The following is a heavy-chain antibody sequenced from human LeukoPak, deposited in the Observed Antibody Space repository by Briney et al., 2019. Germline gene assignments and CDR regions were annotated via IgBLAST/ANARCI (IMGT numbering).Heavy chain of an antibody. J-gene: IGHJ4*02. CDR2: ISGSGGST. D-gene: IGHD3-10*01. CDR3: ARDWGSSGSYYNVLDY. CDR1: GFTFSSYA. V-gene: IGHV3-23*01. Sequence: GGSLRLSCAASGFTFSSYAMSWVRQAPGKGLEWVSAISGSGGSTYYADSVKGRFTISRDNSKNTLYLQMNSLRAEDTAVYYCARDWGSSGSYYNVLDYWGQGTLVTVSS.